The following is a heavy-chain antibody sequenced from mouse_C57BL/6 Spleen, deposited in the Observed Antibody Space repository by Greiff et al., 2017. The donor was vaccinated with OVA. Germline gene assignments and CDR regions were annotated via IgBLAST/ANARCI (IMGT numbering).Heavy chain of an antibody. J-gene: IGHJ4*01. CDR2: IDPSDSYT. CDR1: GYTFTSYW. CDR3: ARYSSGLYYAMDY. Sequence: VQLQQPGAELVKPGASVKLSCKASGYTFTSYWMQWVKQRPGQGLEWIGEIDPSDSYTNYNQKFKGKATLTVDTSSSTAYMQLSSLTSEDSAVYYCARYSSGLYYAMDYWGQGTSVTVSS. V-gene: IGHV1-50*01. D-gene: IGHD3-2*02.